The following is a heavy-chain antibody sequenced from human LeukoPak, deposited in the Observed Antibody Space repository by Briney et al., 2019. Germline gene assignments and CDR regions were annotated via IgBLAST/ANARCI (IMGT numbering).Heavy chain of an antibody. Sequence: QPGRSLRLSCAASGFTFSNYGMHWVRQAPGKGLEWEAVIWYDGSIKFYADSVKGRFTISRDNSKNTLYLQMNSLRAEDTALYYCAKDGNWNHGFDPWGQGTLVTVSS. CDR1: GFTFSNYG. CDR3: AKDGNWNHGFDP. J-gene: IGHJ5*02. CDR2: IWYDGSIK. D-gene: IGHD1-14*01. V-gene: IGHV3-33*06.